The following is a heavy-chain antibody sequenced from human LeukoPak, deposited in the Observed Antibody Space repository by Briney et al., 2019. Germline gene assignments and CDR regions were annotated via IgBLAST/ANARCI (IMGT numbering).Heavy chain of an antibody. Sequence: GESLNISCKGSGYSFTYWIGWVRPMPGKGLEWMGIIYPGDSDTRYSPSFQGQVTISADKSISTAYLQWSSLKASDTAMYYCARIPLGGDYEGVRWFDPWGQGTLVTVSS. V-gene: IGHV5-51*01. J-gene: IGHJ5*02. CDR2: IYPGDSDT. D-gene: IGHD4-17*01. CDR3: ARIPLGGDYEGVRWFDP. CDR1: GYSFTYW.